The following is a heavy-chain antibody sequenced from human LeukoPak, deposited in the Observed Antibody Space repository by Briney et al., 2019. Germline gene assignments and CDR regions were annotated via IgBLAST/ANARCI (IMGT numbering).Heavy chain of an antibody. CDR3: ARGVGSGSRLRAGDY. CDR2: IYSGGST. D-gene: IGHD1-26*01. CDR1: GFTVSSNY. V-gene: IGHV3-53*01. J-gene: IGHJ4*02. Sequence: GGSLRLSCAASGFTVSSNYMSWVRQAPGKGLEWVSVIYSGGSTYYADSVKGRFTISRDNSKNTLYLQMNSLRAEDTAVYYCARGVGSGSRLRAGDYWGQGTLVTVSS.